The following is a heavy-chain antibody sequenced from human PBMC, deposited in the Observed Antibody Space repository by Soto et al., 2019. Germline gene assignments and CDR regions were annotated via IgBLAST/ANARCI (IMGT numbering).Heavy chain of an antibody. D-gene: IGHD6-13*01. CDR1: GFTFSSYN. V-gene: IGHV3-21*01. CDR3: ARDVGSSWIYYFDY. CDR2: ISSSSSYI. J-gene: IGHJ4*02. Sequence: EVQLVESGGGLVKPGGSLRLSCAASGFTFSSYNMNWVRQAPGKGLEWVSSISSSSSYIYYADSVKGRFTISRDNAKNSLYLQVNSLRAEDTAVYYCARDVGSSWIYYFDYWGRGTLVTVSS.